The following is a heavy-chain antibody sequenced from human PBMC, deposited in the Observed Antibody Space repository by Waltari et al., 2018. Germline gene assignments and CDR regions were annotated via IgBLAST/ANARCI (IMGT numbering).Heavy chain of an antibody. CDR1: GFTFSSFW. V-gene: IGHV3-74*01. J-gene: IGHJ4*02. CDR3: ARDAMRGGDLDY. D-gene: IGHD2-21*02. CDR2: INSDGSDT. Sequence: EGQLVESGGGLVQPGGSLKLSCAASGFTFSSFWMHWVRQVPGQGLVWVSRINSDGSDTIYAGSGRGLFTVSRDNGKMSLYLEMNSLRAEDTAFYYCARDAMRGGDLDYWGQGILVTVSS.